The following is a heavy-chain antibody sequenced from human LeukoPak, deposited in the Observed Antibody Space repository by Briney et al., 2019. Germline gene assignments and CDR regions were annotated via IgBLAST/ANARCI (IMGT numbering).Heavy chain of an antibody. CDR3: ARGRGVAAAGGGWFDP. CDR1: GVSFSGYY. D-gene: IGHD6-13*01. Sequence: SETLSLTCAVDGVSFSGYYWSWIRRPPGKGREGGGEINHSGSTNYIPSLKSRVTISVDTSKNQFSLKLSSVTAADTAVYYCARGRGVAAAGGGWFDPWGQGTLVTVSS. V-gene: IGHV4-34*01. CDR2: INHSGST. J-gene: IGHJ5*02.